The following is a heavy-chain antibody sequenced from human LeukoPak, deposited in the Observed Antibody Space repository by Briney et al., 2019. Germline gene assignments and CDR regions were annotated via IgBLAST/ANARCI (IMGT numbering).Heavy chain of an antibody. CDR2: IFYSGTS. Sequence: SETLSLTCTVSGGSVSSGSYYWSWIRQPPGKGLEWIGYIFYSGTSNYNPSLKSRVTISVDTSKNQFSLKLSSVTAADTAFYYCARGKTYYYGSGTYSWYFDLWGRGTLVTVSS. CDR1: GGSVSSGSYY. CDR3: ARGKTYYYGSGTYSWYFDL. D-gene: IGHD3-10*01. V-gene: IGHV4-61*01. J-gene: IGHJ2*01.